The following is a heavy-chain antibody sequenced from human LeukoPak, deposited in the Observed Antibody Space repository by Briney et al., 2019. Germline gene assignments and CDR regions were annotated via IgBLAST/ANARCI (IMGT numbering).Heavy chain of an antibody. V-gene: IGHV4-59*01. CDR1: GGSISSYY. Sequence: SETLSLTCTVSGGSISSYYWSWIRQPPGKGLEWIGSVYYSGSTNYNPSLKSRVTISVDTSKNQFSLKLSSVTAADTAVYYCARVREWGEFDYWGQGTLVTVSS. CDR3: ARVREWGEFDY. J-gene: IGHJ4*02. CDR2: VYYSGST. D-gene: IGHD3-16*01.